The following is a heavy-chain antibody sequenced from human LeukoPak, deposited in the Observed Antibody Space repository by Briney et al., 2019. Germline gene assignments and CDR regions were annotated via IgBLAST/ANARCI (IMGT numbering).Heavy chain of an antibody. Sequence: GESLKISCKGSGNSFTSYWIGLVRQVPGKGLELMGIIYPGDSDTRYSPSFQGQVTISADTSISTAYLQWSSLKASDTAMYYCARRNYYDSSGYYFDYWGQGTLVTVSS. V-gene: IGHV5-51*01. CDR3: ARRNYYDSSGYYFDY. D-gene: IGHD3-22*01. CDR2: IYPGDSDT. J-gene: IGHJ4*02. CDR1: GNSFTSYW.